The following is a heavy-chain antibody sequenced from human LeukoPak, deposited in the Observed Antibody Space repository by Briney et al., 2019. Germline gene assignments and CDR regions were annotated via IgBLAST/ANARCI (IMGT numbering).Heavy chain of an antibody. CDR2: IYSSGST. D-gene: IGHD3-3*01. V-gene: IGHV4-61*08. Sequence: SETLSLTCAVSGGSISSGGYSWSWIRQPPGKGLEWIGYIYSSGSTNYNPSLKSRLTISVDTSKNQFSLKLSSVTAADTAVYYCARSFWSGYYFDYWGQGTLVTVSS. J-gene: IGHJ4*02. CDR1: GGSISSGGYS. CDR3: ARSFWSGYYFDY.